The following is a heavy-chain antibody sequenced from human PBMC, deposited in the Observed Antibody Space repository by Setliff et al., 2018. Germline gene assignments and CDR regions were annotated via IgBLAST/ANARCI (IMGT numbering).Heavy chain of an antibody. D-gene: IGHD5-12*01. Sequence: ASVKVSCKASGYTFTTYAIHWVRQAPGQRLEWMGWINAGNGHTKYSQEFQGRVTISSDTAASTAYMQLSSLRSEDTAVYYCARGPGPSVVVAIPFDHWGQGSLVTVSS. V-gene: IGHV1-3*03. CDR1: GYTFTTYA. CDR2: INAGNGHT. CDR3: ARGPGPSVVVAIPFDH. J-gene: IGHJ4*02.